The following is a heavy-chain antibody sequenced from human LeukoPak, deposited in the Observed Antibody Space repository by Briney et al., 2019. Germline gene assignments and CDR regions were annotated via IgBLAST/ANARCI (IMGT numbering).Heavy chain of an antibody. CDR1: GFTFSSYA. Sequence: GGSLRLSCAASGFTFSSYAMHWVRQAPGKGLEWVAVISYDGSNKYYADSVKGRFTISRDNSKNTLYLQMNSLRAEDTAVYYWARDSMGQYYYDSSGYLDYWGQGTLVTVSS. J-gene: IGHJ4*02. D-gene: IGHD3-22*01. V-gene: IGHV3-30-3*01. CDR2: ISYDGSNK. CDR3: ARDSMGQYYYDSSGYLDY.